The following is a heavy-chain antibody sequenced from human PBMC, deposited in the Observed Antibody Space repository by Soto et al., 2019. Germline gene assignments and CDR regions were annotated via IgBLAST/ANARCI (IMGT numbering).Heavy chain of an antibody. CDR1: GGTFSSYA. CDR3: ARGGVFRYYYDSSGYYHVWFDP. V-gene: IGHV1-69*13. CDR2: IIPIFGTA. Sequence: VASVKVSCKASGGTFSSYAISWVRQAPGQGLEWMGGIIPIFGTANYAQKFQGRVTITAGESTSTAYMELSSLRSEDTAVYYCARGGVFRYYYDSSGYYHVWFDPWGQGTLVTVSS. D-gene: IGHD3-22*01. J-gene: IGHJ5*02.